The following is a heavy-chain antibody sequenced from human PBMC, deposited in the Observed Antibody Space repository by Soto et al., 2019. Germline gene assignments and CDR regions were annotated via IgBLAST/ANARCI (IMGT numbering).Heavy chain of an antibody. CDR3: ARAGCDGGTCYTLVGLRYGMDV. J-gene: IGHJ6*02. D-gene: IGHD2-15*01. CDR1: GFTFSNYA. CDR2: ISYDGNNK. V-gene: IGHV3-30-3*01. Sequence: QVQLVESGGGVVQPGRSLRLSCAASGFTFSNYAMYWVRQAPGKGLEWVAVISYDGNNKYYADSVKGRFTISRDNSKNTLYLQMNSLGAEDTAVYYCARAGCDGGTCYTLVGLRYGMDVWGQGTTVIVSS.